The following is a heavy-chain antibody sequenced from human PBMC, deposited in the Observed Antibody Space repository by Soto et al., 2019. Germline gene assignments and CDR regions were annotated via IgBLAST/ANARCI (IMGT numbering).Heavy chain of an antibody. CDR2: INPNSGGT. Sequence: ASVKVSCKASGYTFTGYYMHWVRQAPGQGLEWMGWINPNSGGTNYAQKFQGRVTVTRDTSISTAYMELSRLRSDDTAVYYCARVDIVVVPAAIYYGMDVWGQGTTVTVSS. CDR3: ARVDIVVVPAAIYYGMDV. CDR1: GYTFTGYY. D-gene: IGHD2-2*01. J-gene: IGHJ6*02. V-gene: IGHV1-2*02.